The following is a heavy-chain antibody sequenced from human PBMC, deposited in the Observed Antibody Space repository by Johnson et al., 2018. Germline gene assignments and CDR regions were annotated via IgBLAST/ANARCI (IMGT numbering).Heavy chain of an antibody. D-gene: IGHD3-22*01. CDR1: GVTLSNCI. V-gene: IGHV3-30-3*01. Sequence: QVQLVQSGGGVVQPRTSLRLSCGVSGVTLSNCIMHWVRQAPGKGLEWVALISHAEIDKQYGDSAKDRFTISRDISKNTVYLQMNGLRDEDTAVYYCAREAYSSGRAGIFAIWGQGTMVTVSS. CDR2: ISHAEIDK. J-gene: IGHJ3*02. CDR3: AREAYSSGRAGIFAI.